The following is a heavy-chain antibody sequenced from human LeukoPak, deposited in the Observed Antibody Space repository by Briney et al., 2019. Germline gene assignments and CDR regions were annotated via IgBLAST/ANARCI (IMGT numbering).Heavy chain of an antibody. CDR2: ISSSSSYI. Sequence: GGSLRLSCAASGFTFSSYSMNWVRQAPGKGLEWVSSISSSSSYIYYADSVKGRFTISRDNAKNSLYLQMNSLRAEDTAVYYCARDYGAEYYYYGMDVWGQGTTVTVSS. V-gene: IGHV3-21*01. CDR1: GFTFSSYS. CDR3: ARDYGAEYYYYGMDV. J-gene: IGHJ6*02. D-gene: IGHD3-10*01.